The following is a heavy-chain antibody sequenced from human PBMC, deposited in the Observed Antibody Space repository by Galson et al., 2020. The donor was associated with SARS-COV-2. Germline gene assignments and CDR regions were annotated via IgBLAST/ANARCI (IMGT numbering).Heavy chain of an antibody. Sequence: ASVKVSCKASGYTFTGYYLHWVRQAPGQGLEWMGWINPDSGGTNYAQKFQGMVTMTRDTSISTAYMELTSLRSDDAAVYFCARVVWTRTPRGVCDPWGQGTLVTVSS. CDR3: ARVVWTRTPRGVCDP. CDR2: INPDSGGT. J-gene: IGHJ5*02. D-gene: IGHD2-8*01. CDR1: GYTFTGYY. V-gene: IGHV1-2*02.